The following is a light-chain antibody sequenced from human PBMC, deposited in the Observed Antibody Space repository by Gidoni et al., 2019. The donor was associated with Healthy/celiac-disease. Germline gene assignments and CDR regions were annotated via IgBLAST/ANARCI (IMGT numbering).Light chain of an antibody. CDR1: QSISGY. CDR2: AAS. J-gene: IGKJ3*01. V-gene: IGKV1-39*01. Sequence: DIQMTQSPSSLSASVGDRVTITCRASQSISGYLNWYQQKPGKAPKLLIYAASSLQSGVPSRFSGSGSGTEFTLTISSLQPEDFAAYYCQQSYSSPLFTFGPGTKVDVK. CDR3: QQSYSSPLFT.